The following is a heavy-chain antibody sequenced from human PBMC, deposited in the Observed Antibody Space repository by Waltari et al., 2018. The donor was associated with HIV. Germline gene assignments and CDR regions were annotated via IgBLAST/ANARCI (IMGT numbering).Heavy chain of an antibody. Sequence: HVQLVQSGAEVKEPGPSVKVSCKASGYTFTTYYIHWVRQAPAQGLEWMGIINPSRGSTTYAQKFQGRVTMTRDTSTSTVYMELSSLRSEDTAVYYCARDHNPSVDVWGQGTTVTVSS. J-gene: IGHJ6*02. CDR2: INPSRGST. CDR1: GYTFTTYY. D-gene: IGHD1-20*01. CDR3: ARDHNPSVDV. V-gene: IGHV1-46*01.